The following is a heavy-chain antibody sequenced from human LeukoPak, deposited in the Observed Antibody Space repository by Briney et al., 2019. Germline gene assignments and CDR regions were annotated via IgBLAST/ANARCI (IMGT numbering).Heavy chain of an antibody. Sequence: GGSLRLSCAASGFTFSSYDMNWVRQGPGKGLEWVSYSSTISSTKYYADSVKGRFTISRDNAKNSLYQQMNSLRDEDTAVYYCARGKIGYYYGDYDGYWGQGTLVTVSS. CDR1: GFTFSSYD. J-gene: IGHJ4*02. CDR3: ARGKIGYYYGDYDGY. CDR2: SSTISSTK. D-gene: IGHD4-17*01. V-gene: IGHV3-48*02.